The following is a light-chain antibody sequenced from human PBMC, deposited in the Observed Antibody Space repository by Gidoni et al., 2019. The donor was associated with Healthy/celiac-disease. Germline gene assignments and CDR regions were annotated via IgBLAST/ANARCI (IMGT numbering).Light chain of an antibody. V-gene: IGKV3-20*01. CDR3: QQYGSSPPYT. CDR2: GAS. CDR1: QRVSSSY. J-gene: IGKJ2*01. Sequence: EIVLTQSPGTLSLSPGERATLSCRASQRVSSSYLAWYQQKPGQAPRLLIYGASSRATGIPDRLSGSGSGTDFTLTISRLEPEDFAVYYCQQYGSSPPYTFGQGTKLEIK.